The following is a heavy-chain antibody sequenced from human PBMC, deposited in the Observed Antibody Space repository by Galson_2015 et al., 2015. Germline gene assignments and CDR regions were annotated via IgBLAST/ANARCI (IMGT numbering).Heavy chain of an antibody. Sequence: SLRLACAASGFTFSSYAMNWVRQAPGKGLEWVSAISGSGGNTYYAESVKGRFTISRDNYKNTLYLQINSPRVGDTAVYYCAKLEYCSGGSCYDLDYWGQGTLVTVSS. D-gene: IGHD2-15*01. CDR2: ISGSGGNT. V-gene: IGHV3-23*01. CDR1: GFTFSSYA. J-gene: IGHJ4*02. CDR3: AKLEYCSGGSCYDLDY.